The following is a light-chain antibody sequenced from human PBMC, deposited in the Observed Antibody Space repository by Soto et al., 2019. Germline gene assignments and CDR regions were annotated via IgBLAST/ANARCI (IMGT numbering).Light chain of an antibody. J-gene: IGKJ5*01. V-gene: IGKV1-9*01. CDR3: QQLFDSPIT. Sequence: DIQLTQSPSFLSPSIGEIVTTTCRASQVISTSLAWYQVKPGKSPKRLIYAASTLGSGVPSRFSATVSGTEFSLTITSLQPEDFATYYCQQLFDSPITFGQGTRLEIK. CDR1: QVISTS. CDR2: AAS.